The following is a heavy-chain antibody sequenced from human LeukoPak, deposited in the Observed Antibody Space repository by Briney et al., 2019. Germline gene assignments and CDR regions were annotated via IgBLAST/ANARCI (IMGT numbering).Heavy chain of an antibody. Sequence: VGSLRLSCEASGFTFSTHAMSWVRQAPGKGLEWVSAISGSGGSTYYADSVKGRFTISRDNSKNTLDLQMNSLRAEDTAVYYCAKDRDSYGDYILDYWGQGTLVTVSS. J-gene: IGHJ4*02. V-gene: IGHV3-23*01. CDR1: GFTFSTHA. CDR2: ISGSGGST. CDR3: AKDRDSYGDYILDY. D-gene: IGHD4-17*01.